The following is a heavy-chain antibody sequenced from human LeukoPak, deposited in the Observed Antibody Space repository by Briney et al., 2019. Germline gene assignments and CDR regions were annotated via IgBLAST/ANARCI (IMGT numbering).Heavy chain of an antibody. J-gene: IGHJ4*02. CDR1: GGSISSSSYY. Sequence: SETLSLTCTVSGGSISSSSYYWGWIRQPPGKGLEWIGSIYYSGITYYNPSLKSRVTISVDTSKNQFSLKLSSVTAADTAVYYCATCPSWELLSDYWGQGTLVTVPS. CDR2: IYYSGIT. CDR3: ATCPSWELLSDY. D-gene: IGHD1-26*01. V-gene: IGHV4-39*07.